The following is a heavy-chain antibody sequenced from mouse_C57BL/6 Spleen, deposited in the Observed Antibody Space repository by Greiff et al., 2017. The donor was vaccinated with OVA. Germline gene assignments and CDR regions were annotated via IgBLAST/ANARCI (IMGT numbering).Heavy chain of an antibody. D-gene: IGHD1-1*01. J-gene: IGHJ1*03. CDR2: IYPGDGDT. CDR1: GYAFSSSW. CDR3: ARGPLYYGSSYWYFDV. Sequence: VQLQQSGPELVKPGASVKISCKASGYAFSSSWMNWVKQRPGKGLEWIGRIYPGDGDTTYNGKFKGKATLTADKSSSTAYMQLSSLTSEDSAVYFCARGPLYYGSSYWYFDVWGTGTTVTVSS. V-gene: IGHV1-82*01.